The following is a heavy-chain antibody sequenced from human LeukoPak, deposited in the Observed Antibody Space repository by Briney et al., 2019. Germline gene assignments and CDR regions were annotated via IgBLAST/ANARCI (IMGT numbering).Heavy chain of an antibody. CDR3: ARVTMVRGVIRAFDI. Sequence: APVKVSCKASGYTFTSYAMHWVRQAPGQRLEWMGWINAGNGNTKYSQKFQGRVTITRDTSASTAYMELSSLRSEDTAVYYCARVTMVRGVIRAFDIWGQGTMVTVSS. V-gene: IGHV1-3*01. CDR2: INAGNGNT. CDR1: GYTFTSYA. J-gene: IGHJ3*02. D-gene: IGHD3-10*01.